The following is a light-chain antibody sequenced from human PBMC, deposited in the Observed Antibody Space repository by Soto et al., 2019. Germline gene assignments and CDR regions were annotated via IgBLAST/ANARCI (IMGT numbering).Light chain of an antibody. V-gene: IGKV3-20*01. CDR2: GAS. CDR3: QQYGSLLT. CDR1: QTVRNNY. Sequence: EFVLTQSPGTLSLSPGERATLSCRASQTVRNNYLAWYQQKPGQAPRLLIYGASSRATGIPDRFSGSGSGTDFTLTISRLEPEDFAVYYCQQYGSLLTFGGGTKVDI. J-gene: IGKJ4*01.